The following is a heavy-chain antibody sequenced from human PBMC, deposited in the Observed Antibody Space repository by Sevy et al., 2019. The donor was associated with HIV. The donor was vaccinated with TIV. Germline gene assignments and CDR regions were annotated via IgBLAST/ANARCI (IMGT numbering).Heavy chain of an antibody. J-gene: IGHJ3*02. CDR3: AKDQGSKQWLVRGAFDI. CDR1: GFTFSSYA. D-gene: IGHD6-19*01. V-gene: IGHV3-23*01. Sequence: GGSLRLSCAASGFTFSSYAMSWVRQAPGKGLEWVSAISGSGGSTYYADSVKGRFTISRDNSKNTLYRQMNSLRAEDTAVYYCAKDQGSKQWLVRGAFDIWGQGTMVTVSS. CDR2: ISGSGGST.